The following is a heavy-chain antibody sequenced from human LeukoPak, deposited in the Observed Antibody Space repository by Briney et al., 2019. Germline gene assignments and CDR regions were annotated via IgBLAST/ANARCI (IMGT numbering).Heavy chain of an antibody. V-gene: IGHV1-46*01. CDR3: ARDSGSYSGFDY. D-gene: IGHD1-26*01. CDR2: INPSDGST. Sequence: GASVKVSCKASGYTFSSYYIHWVRQAPGQGLEWMGIINPSDGSTSFAQKFQGRVTMTRDTSTSTVYMELSSLRSEDTAVYYCARDSGSYSGFDYWGQGTLVTVSS. CDR1: GYTFSSYY. J-gene: IGHJ4*02.